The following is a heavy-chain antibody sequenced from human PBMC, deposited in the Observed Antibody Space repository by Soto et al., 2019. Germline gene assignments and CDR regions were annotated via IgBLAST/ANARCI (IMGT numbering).Heavy chain of an antibody. CDR3: ARDGGVPAVLVVFDI. Sequence: ASVKVSCKASGYTFTGYYMHWVRQAPGQGLEWMGWINPNSGGTNYAQKFQGWVTMTRDTSISTAYMELSRLRSDDTAVYYCARDGGVPAVLVVFDIWGKGKMVT. J-gene: IGHJ3*02. V-gene: IGHV1-2*04. D-gene: IGHD2-2*01. CDR2: INPNSGGT. CDR1: GYTFTGYY.